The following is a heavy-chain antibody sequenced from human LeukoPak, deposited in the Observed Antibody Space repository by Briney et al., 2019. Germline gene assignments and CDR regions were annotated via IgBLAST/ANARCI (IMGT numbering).Heavy chain of an antibody. CDR1: GYTFTDYY. Sequence: ASVKVSCKASGYTFTDYYMHWVRQAPGQGLERMGWINPNSGGTDYAQNFQGRVTMTRDTSISTAHMELSRLRSDDTAVYYCARLGISYSGDRDYDYVPDAFDVWGQGTMVTVSS. CDR2: INPNSGGT. V-gene: IGHV1-2*02. J-gene: IGHJ3*01. D-gene: IGHD5-12*01. CDR3: ARLGISYSGDRDYDYVPDAFDV.